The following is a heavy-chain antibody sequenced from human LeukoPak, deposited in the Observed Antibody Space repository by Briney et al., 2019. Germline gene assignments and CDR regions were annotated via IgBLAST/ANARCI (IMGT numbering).Heavy chain of an antibody. J-gene: IGHJ4*02. CDR2: IYYSGST. D-gene: IGHD3-22*01. V-gene: IGHV4-39*07. CDR1: GGSISSSSYY. Sequence: SETLSLTCTVSGGSISSSSYYWGWIRQPPGKGLEWIGSIYYSGSTYYNPSLKSRVTISVDTSKNQFSLKLSSVTAADTAVYYCAEADSSGYYFDYWGQGTLVTVSS. CDR3: AEADSSGYYFDY.